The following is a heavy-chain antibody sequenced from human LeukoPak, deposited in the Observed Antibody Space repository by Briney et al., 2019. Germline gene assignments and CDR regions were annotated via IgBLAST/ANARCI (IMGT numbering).Heavy chain of an antibody. CDR1: GGSISSSNW. Sequence: SETLSLTCAVSGGSISSSNWWSWVRQRPGKGLEWIGEIYHSGSTNYNPSLKSRVTISVDKSKNQFSLKLSSVTAADTAVYYCARVLYYYSSGMVYGMDVWGKGTTVTVSS. CDR2: IYHSGST. V-gene: IGHV4-4*02. CDR3: ARVLYYYSSGMVYGMDV. J-gene: IGHJ6*04. D-gene: IGHD3-10*01.